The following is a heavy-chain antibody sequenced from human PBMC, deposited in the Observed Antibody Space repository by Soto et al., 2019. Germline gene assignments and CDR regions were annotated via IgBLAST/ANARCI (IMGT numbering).Heavy chain of an antibody. J-gene: IGHJ2*01. Sequence: EVQLVETGGGLIQPGGSLRLSCAASGFTVSSNYMSWVRQAPGKGLEWVSVIYSGGSTYYADSVKGRLTISRDNSKNTLYLQMNSLRAEDTAVYYCARDLWSDWYFDLWGRGTLVTVSS. D-gene: IGHD3-10*01. CDR3: ARDLWSDWYFDL. V-gene: IGHV3-53*02. CDR2: IYSGGST. CDR1: GFTVSSNY.